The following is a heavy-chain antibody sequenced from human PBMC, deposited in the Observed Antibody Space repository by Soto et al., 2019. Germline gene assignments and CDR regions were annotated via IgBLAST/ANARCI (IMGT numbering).Heavy chain of an antibody. D-gene: IGHD1-20*01. CDR2: ISGSGGST. CDR3: AKVSRITGRVPHYYYMDV. J-gene: IGHJ6*03. CDR1: GFTFSSYA. Sequence: PGGSLRLSCAASGFTFSSYAMSWVRQAPGKGLEWVSAISGSGGSTYYADSVKGRFTISRDNSKNTLYLQMNSLRAEDTAVYYCAKVSRITGRVPHYYYMDVWGKGTTVTVSS. V-gene: IGHV3-23*01.